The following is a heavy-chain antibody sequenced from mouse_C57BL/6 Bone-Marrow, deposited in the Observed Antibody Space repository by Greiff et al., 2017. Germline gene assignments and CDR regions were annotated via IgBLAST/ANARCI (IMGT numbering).Heavy chain of an antibody. Sequence: EVKLVESGGGLVKPGGSLKLSCAASGFTFSSYAMSWVRQTPEKRLEWVATISDGGSYTYYPDNVKGRFTISRDNAKNNLYLQMRHLKSEDTAMYYCARDGGYYYFDYWGQGTTLTVSS. D-gene: IGHD2-3*01. CDR3: ARDGGYYYFDY. V-gene: IGHV5-4*01. J-gene: IGHJ2*01. CDR2: ISDGGSYT. CDR1: GFTFSSYA.